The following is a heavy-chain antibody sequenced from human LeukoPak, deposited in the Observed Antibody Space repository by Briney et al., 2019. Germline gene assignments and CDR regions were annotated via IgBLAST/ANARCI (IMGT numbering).Heavy chain of an antibody. Sequence: SETLSLTCSVSGGSISSYYWSWIRQPPGKGLEWIGYIYYSGSTNYNPSLKSRVTISVDTSKNQFSLKLSSVTAADTAVYYCARVTLLWFGELSLDPWGQGTLVTVSS. J-gene: IGHJ5*02. CDR3: ARVTLLWFGELSLDP. V-gene: IGHV4-59*01. D-gene: IGHD3-10*01. CDR2: IYYSGST. CDR1: GGSISSYY.